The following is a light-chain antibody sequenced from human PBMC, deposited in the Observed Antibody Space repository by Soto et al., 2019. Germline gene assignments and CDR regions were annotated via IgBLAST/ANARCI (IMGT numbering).Light chain of an antibody. V-gene: IGKV2-30*01. CDR2: YVS. CDR1: QSLAYIDGNTY. J-gene: IGKJ2*01. CDR3: MQSTHWPPYT. Sequence: EVVMTQSPLSLPVTLGQPASISCRSSQSLAYIDGNTYLTWFHQRPGQSPRRLIYYVSNRDSGIPDRFSGSRSGTDFTLKISRVEAEDAGIYYCMQSTHWPPYTFGQGTKLEIK.